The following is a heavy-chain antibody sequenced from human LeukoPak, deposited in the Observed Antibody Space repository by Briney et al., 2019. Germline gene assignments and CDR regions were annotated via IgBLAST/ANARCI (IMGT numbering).Heavy chain of an antibody. V-gene: IGHV4-59*08. CDR2: IYYSGST. Sequence: SETLSLTCTVSGGSISSYYWSWIRQPPGKGLEWIGYIYYSGSTNYNPSLKSRVTISVDTSKNQFSLKLSSVTAADTAVYYCARRIAAAGTLFSAFDIWGQGTMVTVSS. D-gene: IGHD6-13*01. J-gene: IGHJ3*02. CDR1: GGSISSYY. CDR3: ARRIAAAGTLFSAFDI.